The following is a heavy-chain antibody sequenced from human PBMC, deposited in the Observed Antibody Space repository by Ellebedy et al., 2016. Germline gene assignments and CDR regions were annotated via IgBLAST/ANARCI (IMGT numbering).Heavy chain of an antibody. J-gene: IGHJ3*01. CDR2: IYASGRT. V-gene: IGHV4-4*07. CDR3: ARQITGTARPPPNAFDV. D-gene: IGHD1/OR15-1a*01. Sequence: SETLSLXXTISGGSLSDHYWSWIRQPAGKGLEWIGRIYASGRTNYNPSLKSRVTLSIDTSRAQFSLELSSVTAADTAIYYCARQITGTARPPPNAFDVWGQGTVVNVSS. CDR1: GGSLSDHY.